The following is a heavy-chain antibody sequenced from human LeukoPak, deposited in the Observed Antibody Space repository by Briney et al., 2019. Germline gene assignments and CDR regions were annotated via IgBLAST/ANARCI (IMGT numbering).Heavy chain of an antibody. J-gene: IGHJ3*02. CDR1: GFTFGDYT. D-gene: IGHD1-14*01. CDR3: TTDYNSRNHLDAFDI. V-gene: IGHV3-49*04. Sequence: GGSLRLSCTASGFTFGDYTMSWVRQAPGKGPEWVGFIRVKAYGGTTEYAASVKGRFTISRDDSKSIAYLQMNSLRTEDTAVYYCTTDYNSRNHLDAFDIWGRGTLVTVSS. CDR2: IRVKAYGGTT.